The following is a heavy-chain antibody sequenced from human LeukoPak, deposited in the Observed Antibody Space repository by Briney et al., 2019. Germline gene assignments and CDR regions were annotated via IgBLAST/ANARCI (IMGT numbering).Heavy chain of an antibody. CDR1: GRFIRSGAYF. J-gene: IGHJ3*02. D-gene: IGHD3-22*01. CDR3: ARERDSNYYDSRGYSTAFDI. CDR2: IHYSGSA. V-gene: IGHV4-31*03. Sequence: SQTLSLTCTVSGRFIRSGAYFWSWIRDPPGRGLEWFGYIHYSGSAYYTPSLKCRITVSVDTTKHQFSLKLSSVTAADTAVYYCARERDSNYYDSRGYSTAFDIWGQGTMVTVSS.